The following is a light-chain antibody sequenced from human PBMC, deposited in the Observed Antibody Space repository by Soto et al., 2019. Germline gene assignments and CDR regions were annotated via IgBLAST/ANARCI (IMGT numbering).Light chain of an antibody. Sequence: QSVLTQPASVSGSPGQSIAISCTGTSSDVGFYNYVSWYQQHPGKAPKLMVYDVNNRPSGVSNRFSGSKSGNTASLTISGLQAEDEADYYCTSYTISSTYVFGTGTKVTVL. CDR2: DVN. V-gene: IGLV2-14*03. J-gene: IGLJ1*01. CDR1: SSDVGFYNY. CDR3: TSYTISSTYV.